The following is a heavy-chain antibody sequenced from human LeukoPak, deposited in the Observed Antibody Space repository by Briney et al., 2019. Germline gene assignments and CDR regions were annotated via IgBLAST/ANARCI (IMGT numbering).Heavy chain of an antibody. J-gene: IGHJ6*02. CDR3: AREFVTTVVPYYGMDV. CDR2: IWYDGSNK. Sequence: GGSLRLSCAASGFTFSSYGMHWVRQAPGKGLEWVAVIWYDGSNKYYAESVKGRFTISRDNSKNTLYLQMNSLRAEDTAVYYCAREFVTTVVPYYGMDVWGQGTTVTVSS. D-gene: IGHD4-23*01. CDR1: GFTFSSYG. V-gene: IGHV3-33*01.